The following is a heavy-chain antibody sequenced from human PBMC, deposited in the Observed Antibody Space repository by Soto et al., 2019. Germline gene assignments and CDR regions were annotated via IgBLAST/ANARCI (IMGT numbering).Heavy chain of an antibody. J-gene: IGHJ6*02. V-gene: IGHV1-18*01. D-gene: IGHD3-22*01. CDR3: ARGGYYDSSGSRNYHYYGMNV. CDR1: GYTFSSYG. Sequence: QVQLVQCGGEVKKPGASVKVSCKASGYTFSSYGINWVRQAPGQGLEWLGWISPYDGNTKYAQILQGRVSMTTDTSTKTAYMEVRSLRSDDTAVYYCARGGYYDSSGSRNYHYYGMNVWGQGTTVTVSS. CDR2: ISPYDGNT.